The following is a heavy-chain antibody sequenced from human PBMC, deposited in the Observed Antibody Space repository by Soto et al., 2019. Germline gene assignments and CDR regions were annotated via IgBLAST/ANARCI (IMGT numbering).Heavy chain of an antibody. V-gene: IGHV3-30-3*01. CDR2: ISYDGSNK. Sequence: PGGSLRLSCAASGFTFSSYAMHWVRQAPDKGLEWVAVISYDGSNKYYADSVKGRFTISRDNSKNTLYLQMNSLKAEDTAVYYCAIDCGWELLRHYYYYYGMDVWGQGTTVTVS. CDR3: AIDCGWELLRHYYYYYGMDV. D-gene: IGHD1-26*01. J-gene: IGHJ6*02. CDR1: GFTFSSYA.